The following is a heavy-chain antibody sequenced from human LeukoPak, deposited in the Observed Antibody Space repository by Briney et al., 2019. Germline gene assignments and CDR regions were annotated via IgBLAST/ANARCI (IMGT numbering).Heavy chain of an antibody. J-gene: IGHJ4*02. V-gene: IGHV3-23*01. Sequence: PGWSLRLSCAASGFTFKSYAMSWVRQAPGKGLEWVSTISSSGSSTYYADSVKGRFTISRDNSKNTLYLQMNSLRAEDTAVYYCAKDRELRFLEWLLYFDYWGQGTLVTVSS. CDR1: GFTFKSYA. CDR3: AKDRELRFLEWLLYFDY. CDR2: ISSSGSST. D-gene: IGHD3-3*01.